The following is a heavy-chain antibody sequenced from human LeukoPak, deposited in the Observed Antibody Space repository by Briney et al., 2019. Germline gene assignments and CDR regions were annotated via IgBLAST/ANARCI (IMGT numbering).Heavy chain of an antibody. J-gene: IGHJ4*02. CDR3: AKDPQKKYYYDTPY. CDR1: GFTFSDYY. D-gene: IGHD3-22*01. Sequence: GGSLRLSCAASGFTFSDYYMSWLRQAPGKGLEWVSAISGSGGSTYYADSVKGRFTISRDNSKNTLYLQMNSLRAEDTAVYYCAKDPQKKYYYDTPYWGQGTLVTVSS. V-gene: IGHV3-23*01. CDR2: ISGSGGST.